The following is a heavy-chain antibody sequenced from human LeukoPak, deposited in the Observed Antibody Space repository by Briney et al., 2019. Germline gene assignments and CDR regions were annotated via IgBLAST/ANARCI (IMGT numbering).Heavy chain of an antibody. V-gene: IGHV4-34*01. CDR3: ARAPRAPLRYVTAMASFDY. D-gene: IGHD5-18*01. CDR1: GGAFSGYY. CDR2: INHSGRT. J-gene: IGHJ4*02. Sequence: SETLSLTCAVYGGAFSGYYWSWIRQPPGKELEWCGEINHSGRTNYNTCLKSRVTISVETSKNQFSLKLSSLTAADTAVYYCARAPRAPLRYVTAMASFDYWGQGTLVTVSS.